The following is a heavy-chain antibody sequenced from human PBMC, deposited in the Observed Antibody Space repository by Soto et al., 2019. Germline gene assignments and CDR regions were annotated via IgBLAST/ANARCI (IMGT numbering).Heavy chain of an antibody. CDR2: ISAYNGNT. CDR3: ARDCISTSCYAEYYYYGMDV. D-gene: IGHD2-2*01. J-gene: IGHJ6*02. CDR1: GHTFTSYG. V-gene: IGHV1-18*01. Sequence: ASVKVSCKASGHTFTSYGISWVRQAPGQGLEWMGWISAYNGNTNYAQKLQGRVTMTTDTSTSTAYMELRSLRSDDTAVYYCARDCISTSCYAEYYYYGMDVWGQGTTVTVSS.